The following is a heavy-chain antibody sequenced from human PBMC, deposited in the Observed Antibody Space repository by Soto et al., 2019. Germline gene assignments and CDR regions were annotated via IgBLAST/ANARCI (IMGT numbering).Heavy chain of an antibody. CDR3: AREGSGYDSSGYLDY. Sequence: SETLSLTCTVSGGSISSGGYYLSWIRQPPGKGLEWIGYIYYSGSTNYNPSLKSRVTISVDTSKNQFSLKLSSVTAADTAVYYCAREGSGYDSSGYLDYWGQGTLVTVSS. CDR1: GGSISSGGYY. J-gene: IGHJ4*02. D-gene: IGHD3-22*01. CDR2: IYYSGST. V-gene: IGHV4-61*08.